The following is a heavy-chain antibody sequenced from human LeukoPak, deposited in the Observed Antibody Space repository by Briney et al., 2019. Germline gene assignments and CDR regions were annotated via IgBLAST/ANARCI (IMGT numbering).Heavy chain of an antibody. CDR3: ARDGEGFDY. Sequence: SQTLSLTCTVSGGSISTGGGYYWSWTRQNPGKGLEWIGYIYYSGNTYYNPSLKSRLTISVDTSKNQFSLKLRSATAADTAVYYCARDGEGFDYWGQGTLVTVSS. V-gene: IGHV4-31*03. CDR1: GGSISTGGGYY. D-gene: IGHD2-21*01. CDR2: IYYSGNT. J-gene: IGHJ4*02.